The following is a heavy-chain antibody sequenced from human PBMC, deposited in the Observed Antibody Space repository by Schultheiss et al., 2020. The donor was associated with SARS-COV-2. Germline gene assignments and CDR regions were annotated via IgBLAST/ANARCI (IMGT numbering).Heavy chain of an antibody. V-gene: IGHV4-59*01. CDR1: GGSISSYY. D-gene: IGHD1-1*01. Sequence: SQTLSLTCTVSGGSISSYYWGWIRQPPGKGLEWIGSIYYSGSTNYNPSLKSRVTISVDTSKNQFSLKLSSVTAADTAVYYCARESGTTRDYYYYYGMDVWGQGTTVTVS. CDR2: IYYSGST. J-gene: IGHJ6*02. CDR3: ARESGTTRDYYYYYGMDV.